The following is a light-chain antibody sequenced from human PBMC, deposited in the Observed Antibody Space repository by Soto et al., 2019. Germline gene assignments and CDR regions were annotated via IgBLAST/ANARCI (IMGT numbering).Light chain of an antibody. V-gene: IGLV2-14*01. J-gene: IGLJ1*01. Sequence: QSALTQPASVSGSPGQSITISCTGTSSDVGGYNYVSWYQQHPGKAPKLMIYDVTNRRSGISNRFSGSKSGNTASLTISGLQAEDEADYYCSSYTSTSTYVFGTGTKVTVL. CDR2: DVT. CDR3: SSYTSTSTYV. CDR1: SSDVGGYNY.